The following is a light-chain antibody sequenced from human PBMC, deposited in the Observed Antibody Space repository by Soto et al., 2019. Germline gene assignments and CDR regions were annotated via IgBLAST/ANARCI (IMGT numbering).Light chain of an antibody. V-gene: IGLV4-69*01. CDR2: LNNDGSH. CDR1: SGHSSYA. Sequence: QPVLTQSPPASASLGASVKLTCTLSSGHSSYAIAWHQKQPGKGPRYLMDLNNDGSHTKGDGIPDRFSGSSSGADRYLIISSLQSEDEADYYCQTWGTGFQFFGGGTKLTVL. CDR3: QTWGTGFQF. J-gene: IGLJ2*01.